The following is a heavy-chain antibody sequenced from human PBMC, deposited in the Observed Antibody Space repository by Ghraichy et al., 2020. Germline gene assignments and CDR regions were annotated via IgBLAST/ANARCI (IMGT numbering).Heavy chain of an antibody. CDR3: ASTTAVAGIYGGEYFDY. Sequence: SETLSLTCSVSGGSISSYYWSWIRQPPGKGLEWIGYIYYSGGTNYNPSLKSRVTISVDTSKNQFSLKLTSVTAADTAVYYCASTTAVAGIYGGEYFDYWGQGTLVTVSS. V-gene: IGHV4-59*01. J-gene: IGHJ4*02. CDR1: GGSISSYY. D-gene: IGHD6-19*01. CDR2: IYYSGGT.